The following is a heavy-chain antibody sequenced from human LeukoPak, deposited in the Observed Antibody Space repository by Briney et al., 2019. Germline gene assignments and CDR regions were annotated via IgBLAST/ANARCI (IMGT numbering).Heavy chain of an antibody. CDR3: ARDSPRMIKIPAGNYYYYYSIDV. CDR1: GCSISTYY. D-gene: IGHD3-16*01. J-gene: IGHJ6*03. Sequence: SSVTLSLKCTVSGCSISTYYWSWIRQPAGKGREWMGRIYIGGRTNYNTSLKSGAIMTVESSKKQFSVKLSSVTAADTAVYYCARDSPRMIKIPAGNYYYYYSIDVWGKGTTVTVSS. V-gene: IGHV4-4*07. CDR2: IYIGGRT.